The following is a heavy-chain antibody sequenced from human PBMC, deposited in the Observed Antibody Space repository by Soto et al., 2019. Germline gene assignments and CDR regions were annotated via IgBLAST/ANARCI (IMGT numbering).Heavy chain of an antibody. J-gene: IGHJ5*02. V-gene: IGHV3-21*01. D-gene: IGHD2-21*01. Sequence: GGSLRLSCAGSGFTFSSYSMNWVRQAPGTGLEWVSSISPSGSHMYYADSVKGRFTVSRDNAKNSVDLQMKSLRGEDTAVYYCARSSIVVVAGPVSDWFGPWGQGTLVTVSS. CDR1: GFTFSSYS. CDR2: ISPSGSHM. CDR3: ARSSIVVVAGPVSDWFGP.